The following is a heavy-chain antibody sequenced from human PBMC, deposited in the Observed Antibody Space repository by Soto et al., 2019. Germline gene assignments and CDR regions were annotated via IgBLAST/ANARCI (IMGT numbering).Heavy chain of an antibody. J-gene: IGHJ6*02. D-gene: IGHD3-10*01. Sequence: AGGSLRLSCAASGFTFSSYGMHWVRQAPGKGLEWVAVISYDGSNKYYADSVKGRFTISRDNSKNTLYLQMNSLRAEDTAVYYCAKVSHKLHYYYYGMDVWGQGTTVTVSS. CDR1: GFTFSSYG. V-gene: IGHV3-30*18. CDR3: AKVSHKLHYYYYGMDV. CDR2: ISYDGSNK.